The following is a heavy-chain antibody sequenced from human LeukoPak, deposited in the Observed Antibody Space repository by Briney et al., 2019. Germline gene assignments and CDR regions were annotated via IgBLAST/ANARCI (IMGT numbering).Heavy chain of an antibody. D-gene: IGHD6-6*01. Sequence: SETLSLTCAVYGGSFSGYYWSWIRQPPGKGLEWIGEINHSGSTNYNPSLKSRVTISVDTSKNQFPLKLSSVTAADTAVYYCARGEASSIAARPGRGRYFDYWGQGTLVTVSS. V-gene: IGHV4-34*01. CDR3: ARGEASSIAARPGRGRYFDY. J-gene: IGHJ4*02. CDR1: GGSFSGYY. CDR2: INHSGST.